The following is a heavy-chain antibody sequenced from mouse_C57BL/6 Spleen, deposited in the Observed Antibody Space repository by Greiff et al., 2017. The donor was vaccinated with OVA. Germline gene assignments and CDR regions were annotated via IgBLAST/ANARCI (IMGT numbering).Heavy chain of an antibody. CDR1: GFTFSDYY. CDR2: INYDGSST. CDR3: ARVGGYYPFFDY. J-gene: IGHJ2*01. D-gene: IGHD2-3*01. Sequence: EVMLVESEGGLVQPGSSMKLSCTASGFTFSDYYMAWVRQVPEKGLEWVANINYDGSSTYYLDSLKSRFIISRDNAKNILYLQMSSLKSEDTATYYCARVGGYYPFFDYWGQGTTLTVSS. V-gene: IGHV5-16*01.